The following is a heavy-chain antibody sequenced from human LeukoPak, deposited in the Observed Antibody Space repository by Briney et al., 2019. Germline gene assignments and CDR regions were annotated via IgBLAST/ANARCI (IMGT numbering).Heavy chain of an antibody. CDR3: ARDKVVVVPAASMGHNWFDP. CDR1: GGSISSYY. V-gene: IGHV4-4*07. J-gene: IGHJ5*02. CDR2: IYTSGST. Sequence: SETLSLTCTVSGGSISSYYWSWIRQPAGKGLEWIGRIYTSGSTTYNPSLKSRVTMSVDTSKNQFSLKLSSVAAADTAVYYCARDKVVVVPAASMGHNWFDPWGQGTLVTVSS. D-gene: IGHD2-2*01.